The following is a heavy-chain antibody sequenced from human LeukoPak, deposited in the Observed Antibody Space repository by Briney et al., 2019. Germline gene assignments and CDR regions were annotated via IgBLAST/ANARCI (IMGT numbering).Heavy chain of an antibody. CDR3: ASQIGGGTYYYDSSGYYYVGY. Sequence: PSETLSLTCTVSGGSISSSSYYWGWIRQPPGKGLEWIGSIYYSGSTYYNPSLKSRVTISVDTSKNQFSLKLSSVTAADTAVYYCASQIGGGTYYYDSSGYYYVGYWGQGTLVTVSS. CDR1: GGSISSSSYY. D-gene: IGHD3-22*01. V-gene: IGHV4-39*01. J-gene: IGHJ4*02. CDR2: IYYSGST.